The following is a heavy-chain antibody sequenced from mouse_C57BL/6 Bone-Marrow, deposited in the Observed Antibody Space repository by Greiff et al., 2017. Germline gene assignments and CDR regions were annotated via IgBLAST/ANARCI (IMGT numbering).Heavy chain of an antibody. Sequence: VQGVESGPGLVQPSQSLSITCTVSGFSLTSYGVHWVRQSPGKGLEWLGVIWSGGSTDYNAAFISRLSISKDNSKSQVFFKMNSLQADDTAIYYCARRVLITTVVDYAMDYWGQGTSVTVSS. J-gene: IGHJ4*01. V-gene: IGHV2-2*01. CDR1: GFSLTSYG. CDR3: ARRVLITTVVDYAMDY. CDR2: IWSGGST. D-gene: IGHD1-1*01.